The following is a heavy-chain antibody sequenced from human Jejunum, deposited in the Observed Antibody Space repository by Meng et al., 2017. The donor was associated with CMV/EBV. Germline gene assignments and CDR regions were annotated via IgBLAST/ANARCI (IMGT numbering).Heavy chain of an antibody. CDR1: GFTFSDHN. CDR2: IKQDGSEK. Sequence: GFTFSDHNMDWFRQAPGKGLEWVANIKQDGSEKYYVDSVRGRFTISRDNAKNSLYLQMNSLRAEDTAVYYCARWGDEGDTFGFDYWGQGTLVTVSS. CDR3: ARWGDEGDTFGFDY. D-gene: IGHD1-26*01. J-gene: IGHJ4*02. V-gene: IGHV3-7*01.